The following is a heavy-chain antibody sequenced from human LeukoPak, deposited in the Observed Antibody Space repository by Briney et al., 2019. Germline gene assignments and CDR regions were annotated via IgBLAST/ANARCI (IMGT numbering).Heavy chain of an antibody. J-gene: IGHJ6*03. CDR2: IYYSGST. CDR1: GGSISSSSYY. V-gene: IGHV4-39*07. CDR3: ARDSLDIGDYYYYYYMDV. Sequence: PSETLSLTCTVSGGSISSSSYYWGWIRQPPGKGLEWIGSIYYSGSTYYNPSLKSRVTISVDTSKNQFSLKLSSVTAADTAVYYCARDSLDIGDYYYYYYMDVWGKGTTVTISS. D-gene: IGHD2-2*03.